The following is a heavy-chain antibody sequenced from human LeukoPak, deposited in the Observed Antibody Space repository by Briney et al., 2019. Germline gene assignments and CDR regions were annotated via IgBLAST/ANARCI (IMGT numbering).Heavy chain of an antibody. CDR1: GGSISSGSYY. V-gene: IGHV4-61*02. CDR3: ARAPLYYYYMDV. J-gene: IGHJ6*03. CDR2: IYTSGST. Sequence: SETLSLTCTVSGGSISSGSYYWSWIRQPDGKGLEWIGRIYTSGSTNYNPSLKSRVTISVDTSKNQFSLKLSSVTAADTAVYYCARAPLYYYYMDVWGKGTTVTVSS.